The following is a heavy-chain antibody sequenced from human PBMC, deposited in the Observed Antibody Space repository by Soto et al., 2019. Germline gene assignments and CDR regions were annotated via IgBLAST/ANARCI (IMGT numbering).Heavy chain of an antibody. D-gene: IGHD1-20*01. J-gene: IGHJ5*02. Sequence: GGSRRLSCAASGFTFSHYAMHWVRQAPGKGLEWVTVVSHDESNKYYADSVKGRFTISRDNSKNTLYLQMSSLRPEDTAVYYCAREPGYKWNPTYGFDHWGQGPLVTVSS. CDR1: GFTFSHYA. V-gene: IGHV3-30*04. CDR2: VSHDESNK. CDR3: AREPGYKWNPTYGFDH.